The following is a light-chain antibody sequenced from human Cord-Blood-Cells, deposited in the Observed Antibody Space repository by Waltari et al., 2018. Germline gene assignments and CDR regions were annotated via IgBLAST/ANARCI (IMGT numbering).Light chain of an antibody. CDR1: QSISSY. V-gene: IGKV1-39*01. CDR3: QQGDSTPVT. J-gene: IGKJ1*01. CDR2: AAS. Sequence: DIQMTKSPSSLSASVGDRVTITCRASQSISSYLNWYQQKPGKAPKLLIYAASSLQSGVPSRFSGSGSGTDFTLTISSLQPEDFATYYGQQGDSTPVTFGQGTNVEIK.